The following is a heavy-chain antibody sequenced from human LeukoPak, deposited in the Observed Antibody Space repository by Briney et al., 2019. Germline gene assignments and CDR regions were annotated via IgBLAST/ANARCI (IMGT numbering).Heavy chain of an antibody. V-gene: IGHV1-8*01. D-gene: IGHD2-2*01. CDR1: GYTFTSYD. CDR2: MNPNSGNT. Sequence: ASVKVSCKASGYTFTSYDFNWVRQAAGQGLEWLGWMNPNSGNTGYAQKFQGRVTITRDTSISTAYMELSRLTSEDTGVYYCTRGLPRDGLVVIAAANEYWGQGSLVTVSS. J-gene: IGHJ4*02. CDR3: TRGLPRDGLVVIAAANEY.